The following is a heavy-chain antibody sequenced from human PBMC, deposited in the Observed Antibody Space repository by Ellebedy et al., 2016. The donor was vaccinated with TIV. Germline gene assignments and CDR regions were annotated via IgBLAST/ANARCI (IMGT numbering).Heavy chain of an antibody. J-gene: IGHJ4*02. V-gene: IGHV1-8*01. CDR2: MNPNSGNT. D-gene: IGHD5-24*01. Sequence: ASVKVSCKASGYTFTSYDINWVRQATGQGLEWMGWMNPNSGNTGYPQKFQGRVTMTRNTSISTAYMELGSLRSEDTAVYYCARRQFYMSDFWGQGTLVTVSS. CDR3: ARRQFYMSDF. CDR1: GYTFTSYD.